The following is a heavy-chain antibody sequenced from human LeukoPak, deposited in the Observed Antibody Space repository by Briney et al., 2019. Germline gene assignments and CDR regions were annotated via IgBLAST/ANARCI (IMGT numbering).Heavy chain of an antibody. Sequence: PGGSLRLSCAASGFTFNTYAMHWVRQAPGKGLEYVSAISSNGGRTYYANSVRGRFTISRDNSKNTLYLQMGSLRTEDMAVYYCARGYSNPYYFYMDVWGKGTTVTVSS. CDR1: GFTFNTYA. V-gene: IGHV3-64*01. J-gene: IGHJ6*03. D-gene: IGHD4-11*01. CDR3: ARGYSNPYYFYMDV. CDR2: ISSNGGRT.